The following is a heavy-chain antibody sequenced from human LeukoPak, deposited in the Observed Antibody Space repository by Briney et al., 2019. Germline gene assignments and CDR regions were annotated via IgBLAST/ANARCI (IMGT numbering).Heavy chain of an antibody. V-gene: IGHV3-49*04. J-gene: IGHJ3*02. CDR3: TRVNRDAFDI. CDR2: IRSKAYGGTT. CDR1: GFTFGDYA. Sequence: GGSLRLSCTASGFTFGDYAMSWVRHAPGKGLEWVGFIRSKAYGGTTEYAASVKGRFTISRDDSKSIAYLQMNSLKTEDTAVYYCTRVNRDAFDIWGQGTMVTVSS.